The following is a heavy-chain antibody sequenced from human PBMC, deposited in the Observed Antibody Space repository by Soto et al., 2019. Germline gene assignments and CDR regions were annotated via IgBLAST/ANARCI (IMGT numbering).Heavy chain of an antibody. CDR1: GFTFNNAW. V-gene: IGHV3-15*07. CDR2: VRTKSDGGTT. CDR3: TTDHFGVAIIRDY. J-gene: IGHJ4*02. D-gene: IGHD3-3*01. Sequence: EVQLVESGGGLVKPGGSLRLSCAASGFTFNNAWMNWVRQAPGKGLEWVGRVRTKSDGGTTDYAAPVKGRFTISRDDSKNTLFLQMNSLKTEDTAVYYCTTDHFGVAIIRDYWGQGTLVTVSS.